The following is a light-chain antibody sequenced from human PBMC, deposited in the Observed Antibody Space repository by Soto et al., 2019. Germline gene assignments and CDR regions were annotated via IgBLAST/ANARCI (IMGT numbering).Light chain of an antibody. J-gene: IGKJ1*01. CDR2: GAS. CDR1: QSVGIN. CDR3: QQDDKLRT. V-gene: IGKV3-15*01. Sequence: EIVMTQSPATLSVSPGERATLSCRASQSVGINLAWYQQKLGQAPRLLIYGASTRATGIAARISGSGSGTEFTVTLSSRQSEYFAVYYCQQDDKLRTFDQGTKVEIQ.